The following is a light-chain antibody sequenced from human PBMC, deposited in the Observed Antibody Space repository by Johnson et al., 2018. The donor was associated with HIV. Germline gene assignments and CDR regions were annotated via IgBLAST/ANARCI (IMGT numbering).Light chain of an antibody. J-gene: IGLJ1*01. Sequence: QPVLTQPPSVSAAPGQKVTISCSGSSSNIGNNYVSWYQQLPGTAPKLLIYENNKRPSGIPDRFSGSKSGTSATLDITGLQTGDEADYYCGTWDSSLSAGVFGTGTKVTVL. V-gene: IGLV1-51*02. CDR1: SSNIGNNY. CDR3: GTWDSSLSAGV. CDR2: ENN.